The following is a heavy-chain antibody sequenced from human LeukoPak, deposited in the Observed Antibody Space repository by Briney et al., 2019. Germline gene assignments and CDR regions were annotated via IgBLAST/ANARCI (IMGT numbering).Heavy chain of an antibody. V-gene: IGHV3-53*01. CDR2: IYSGGST. Sequence: PGGSLRLSCAASGFTVSSNYMSWVRQAPGKGLEWVSVIYSGGSTYYADSVKGRFTISRDNSKNTLYLQMNSLRAEDTAVYYCARERSKIAPRRYYYYGMDVRGQGTTVTVSS. CDR1: GFTVSSNY. D-gene: IGHD6-13*01. CDR3: ARERSKIAPRRYYYYGMDV. J-gene: IGHJ6*02.